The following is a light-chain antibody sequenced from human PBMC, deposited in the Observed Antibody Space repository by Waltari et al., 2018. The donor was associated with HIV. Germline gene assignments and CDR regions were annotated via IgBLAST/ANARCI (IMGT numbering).Light chain of an antibody. V-gene: IGKV3-15*01. J-gene: IGKJ1*01. CDR1: QSVSSN. CDR2: GVS. Sequence: EIVMTQSPATLSVSPGERATLSCRASQSVSSNLAWYQQKPGQAPRLLIYGVSTRATGIPARFSGSVSGTEFTLTISSLQSEDFAVYSCQQYNDWPQTFGQGTKVEIK. CDR3: QQYNDWPQT.